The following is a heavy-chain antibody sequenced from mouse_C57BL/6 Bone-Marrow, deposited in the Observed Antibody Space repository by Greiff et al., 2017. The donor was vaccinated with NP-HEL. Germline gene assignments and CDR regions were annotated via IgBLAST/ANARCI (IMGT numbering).Heavy chain of an antibody. V-gene: IGHV1-64*01. CDR2: IHPNSGSI. J-gene: IGHJ3*01. Sequence: VQLQQPGAELVKPGASVKLSCKASGYTFTSYWVHWVKQRPGQGLEWIGMIHPNSGSINYNEKFKSKATLTVDKSSSTAYMQLSSLTSEDSAVYYCARDYGSHYWGQGTLVTVSA. CDR1: GYTFTSYW. CDR3: ARDYGSHY. D-gene: IGHD1-1*01.